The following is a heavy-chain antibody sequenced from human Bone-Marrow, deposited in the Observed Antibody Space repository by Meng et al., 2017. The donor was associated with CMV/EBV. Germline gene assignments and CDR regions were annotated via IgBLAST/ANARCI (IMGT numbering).Heavy chain of an antibody. J-gene: IGHJ4*02. CDR2: INWNGGST. V-gene: IGHV3-20*04. CDR3: ARTPGPGYDFWSGPDY. CDR1: GFTFDDYG. D-gene: IGHD3-3*01. Sequence: GESLKISCAASGFTFDDYGMSWVRQAPGKGLEWVSGINWNGGSTGYADSVKGRFTISRDNAKNSLYLQMNSLRAEDTALYYCARTPGPGYDFWSGPDYWGQGTLVTVSS.